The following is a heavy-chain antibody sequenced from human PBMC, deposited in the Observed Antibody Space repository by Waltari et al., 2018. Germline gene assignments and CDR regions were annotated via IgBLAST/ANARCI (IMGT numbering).Heavy chain of an antibody. CDR3: ARIFRWEGFDF. Sequence: QVHLVQSGAEVKKPGASVKVSCKASGYTFTNFYISGVRQAPGQGLEWMGWISDYNGNTEYAQKFQGRVTMTTDTSTRTVDMELRSLTSDDTAVYYCARIFRWEGFDFWGQGTLVTVSS. CDR1: GYTFTNFY. J-gene: IGHJ4*02. CDR2: ISDYNGNT. V-gene: IGHV1-18*01. D-gene: IGHD1-26*01.